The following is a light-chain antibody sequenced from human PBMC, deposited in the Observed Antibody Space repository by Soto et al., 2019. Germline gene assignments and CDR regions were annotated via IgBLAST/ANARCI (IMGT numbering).Light chain of an antibody. CDR3: QLRSNWLFT. V-gene: IGKV3-11*01. CDR1: QSISSY. CDR2: GAS. Sequence: EIVLTQSPATLPLSPGERATLSFRASQSISSYLAWYQQKPGQPPRLLIYGASNRATGIPARFSGSGSGTDFTLTISSLEPEDFAVYYCQLRSNWLFTFGQGTQLEIK. J-gene: IGKJ2*01.